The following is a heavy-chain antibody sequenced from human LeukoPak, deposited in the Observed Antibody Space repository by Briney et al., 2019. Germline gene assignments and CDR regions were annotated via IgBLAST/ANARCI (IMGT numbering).Heavy chain of an antibody. CDR2: IYYSGST. CDR1: GGSISSYY. J-gene: IGHJ6*03. D-gene: IGHD2-8*02. V-gene: IGHV4-59*08. CDR3: ARHIGWGISYMDV. Sequence: SETLSLTCTVSGGSISSYYWSWIRQPPGKGLEWIGYIYYSGSTNYNPSLKSRVTISVDTSKNQFSLKLSSVTAADTAVYYCARHIGWGISYMDVWGKGTTVTVSS.